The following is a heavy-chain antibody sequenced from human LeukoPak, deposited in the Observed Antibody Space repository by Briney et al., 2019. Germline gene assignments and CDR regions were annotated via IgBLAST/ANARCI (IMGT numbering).Heavy chain of an antibody. J-gene: IGHJ6*03. CDR2: INHSGST. D-gene: IGHD6-13*01. Sequence: PSETLSLTCAVYGGSFSGYYWSWIRQPPGKGLEWIGEINHSGSTNYNPSLKSRVTISVDTSKNQFSLKLSSVTAADTAVYYCARMEARIAAAMGYMDVWGKGTTVTVSS. CDR1: GGSFSGYY. V-gene: IGHV4-34*01. CDR3: ARMEARIAAAMGYMDV.